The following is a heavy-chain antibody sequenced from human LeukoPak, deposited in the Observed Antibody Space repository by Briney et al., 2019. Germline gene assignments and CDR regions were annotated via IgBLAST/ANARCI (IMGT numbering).Heavy chain of an antibody. CDR2: INPNSGGT. J-gene: IGHJ4*02. CDR3: ARTRETGYSSSWDY. Sequence: ASVKVSCKASGYTFTGYYMHWVRQAPGQGLEWMGWINPNSGGTNYAQKFQGRVTMTRDTSISTAYMELSRLRSDDTAVCYCARTRETGYSSSWDYWGQGTLVTVSS. CDR1: GYTFTGYY. V-gene: IGHV1-2*02. D-gene: IGHD6-13*01.